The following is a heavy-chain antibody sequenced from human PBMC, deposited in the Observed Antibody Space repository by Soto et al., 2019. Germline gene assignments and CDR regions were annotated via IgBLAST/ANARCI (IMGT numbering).Heavy chain of an antibody. CDR2: ISVYNGNT. D-gene: IGHD2-15*01. CDR1: GYTFTSYG. Sequence: ASVKVSCKASGYTFTSYGIIWVRQAPGQGLEWMGWISVYNGNTNYAQKLQGRVTMTTDTSTRTAYMELRSLRSDDTAVYYCARVGAIVINWFDPWGQGTLVTVSS. CDR3: ARVGAIVINWFDP. J-gene: IGHJ5*02. V-gene: IGHV1-18*01.